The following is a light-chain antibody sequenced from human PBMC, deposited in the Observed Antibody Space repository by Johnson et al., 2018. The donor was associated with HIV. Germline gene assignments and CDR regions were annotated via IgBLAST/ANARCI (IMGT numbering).Light chain of an antibody. CDR2: ENN. CDR1: SYNIGNNY. V-gene: IGLV1-51*02. Sequence: QAVLTQPPSVSAAPGQKVTISSSGSSYNIGNNYVSWYQQLPGTAPKLLIYENNKRPSGIPDRFSGSKSGTSATMGITGLQTGDEADYYCATWDTSLSAGGVFGTGTKVTVL. J-gene: IGLJ1*01. CDR3: ATWDTSLSAGGV.